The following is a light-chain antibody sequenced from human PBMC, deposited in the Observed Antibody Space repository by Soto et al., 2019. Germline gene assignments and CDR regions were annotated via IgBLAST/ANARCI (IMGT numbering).Light chain of an antibody. J-gene: IGKJ1*01. CDR2: DAS. Sequence: DIQMTQSPSTLSASVGDRVTIPCRASQSISSWLAWYQQKPGKAPKLLIHDASSLESGVPSRFSGSGSGTEFTLTISSLQPDDFATYYCQQYDSYSTFGQGTKVDIK. V-gene: IGKV1-5*01. CDR1: QSISSW. CDR3: QQYDSYST.